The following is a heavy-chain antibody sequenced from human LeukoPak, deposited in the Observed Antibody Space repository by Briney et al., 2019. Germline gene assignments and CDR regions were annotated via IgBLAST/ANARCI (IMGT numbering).Heavy chain of an antibody. CDR3: ARAPAGHFDY. J-gene: IGHJ4*02. V-gene: IGHV3-21*01. CDR2: ISSSSSYI. CDR1: GFTFRSYS. Sequence: PGGSLRLSCAASGFTFRSYSMNWVRQAPGKGLEWVSSISSSSSYIYYADSVKGRFTISRDNAKNSLYLQMNSLRAEDTAVYYCARAPAGHFDYWGQGTLVTVSS. D-gene: IGHD6-13*01.